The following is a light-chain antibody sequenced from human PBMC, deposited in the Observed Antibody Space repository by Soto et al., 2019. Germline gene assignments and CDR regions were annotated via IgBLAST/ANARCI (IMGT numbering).Light chain of an antibody. V-gene: IGLV2-18*02. CDR3: NSYTGSSTYV. CDR2: EVS. CDR1: CSDVGSYNR. J-gene: IGLJ1*01. Sequence: QSDLTQPPSVSGSPGQSVAISCTGTCSDVGSYNRVSWYQQPPGAAPKLMIYEVSNRPSGVPDRFSGSKSGNTASLTISGLQAEDEADYYCNSYTGSSTYVFGTGTKLTVL.